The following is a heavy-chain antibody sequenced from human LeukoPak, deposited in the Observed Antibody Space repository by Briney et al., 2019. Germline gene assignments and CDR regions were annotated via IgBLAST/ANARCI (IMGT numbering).Heavy chain of an antibody. Sequence: SVKVSCKASGGTFSSYAISWVRQAPGQGLEWMGGIIPIFGTANCAQKFQGRVTITADKSTSTAYMELSSLRSEDTAVYYCAIKRIAAAAPFDYWGQGTLVTVSS. CDR2: IIPIFGTA. D-gene: IGHD6-13*01. J-gene: IGHJ4*02. V-gene: IGHV1-69*06. CDR1: GGTFSSYA. CDR3: AIKRIAAAAPFDY.